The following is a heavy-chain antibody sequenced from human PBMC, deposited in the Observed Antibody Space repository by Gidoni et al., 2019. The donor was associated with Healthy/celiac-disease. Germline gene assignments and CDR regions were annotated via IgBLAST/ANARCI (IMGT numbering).Heavy chain of an antibody. V-gene: IGHV4-34*01. CDR3: ARLRRGIIRLLHDAFDI. D-gene: IGHD3-10*01. J-gene: IGHJ3*02. CDR1: GGSFSGYD. CDR2: INHSGST. Sequence: QVQLQQWGAGLLKPSETLSLTCAVSGGSFSGYDWSWIRQPPGKGLEWLGEINHSGSTNYNPSLKSRVTISVDTSKNQFSLKLSSVTAAYTAVYYCARLRRGIIRLLHDAFDIWGQGTMVTVSS.